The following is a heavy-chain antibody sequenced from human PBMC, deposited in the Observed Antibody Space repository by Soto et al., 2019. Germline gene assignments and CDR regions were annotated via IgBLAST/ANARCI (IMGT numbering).Heavy chain of an antibody. CDR2: ISTYTGYT. Sequence: QVHLVQSGVEVTTPGASVTVSCQSSGYTFFTYDISWLRQSPGHGLELMGWISTYTGYTKYAQKVQGRVTMTTDTSTTTAYLELRSLRSDDTAVYYCARHHGHPTSEHWFDPCGQGALVPVSS. D-gene: IGHD2-21*01. CDR3: ARHHGHPTSEHWFDP. V-gene: IGHV1-18*01. J-gene: IGHJ5*02. CDR1: GYTFFTYD.